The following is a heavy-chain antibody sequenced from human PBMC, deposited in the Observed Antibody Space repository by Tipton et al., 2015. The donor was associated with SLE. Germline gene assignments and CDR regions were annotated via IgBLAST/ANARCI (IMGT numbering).Heavy chain of an antibody. D-gene: IGHD1-26*01. CDR2: IYYSGST. J-gene: IGHJ3*02. CDR3: ARSRYSGSFFFDI. CDR1: GGSFSSYY. V-gene: IGHV4-59*01. Sequence: TLSLTCAVYGGSFSSYYWSWIRQPPGKGLEWIGYIYYSGSTNYNPSLKSRVTISVDTSKNQFSLKLSSVTAADTAVYYCARSRYSGSFFFDIWGQGTMVTVSS.